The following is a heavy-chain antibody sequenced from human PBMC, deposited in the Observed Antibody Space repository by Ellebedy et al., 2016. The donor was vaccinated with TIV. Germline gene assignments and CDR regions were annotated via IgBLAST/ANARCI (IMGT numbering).Heavy chain of an antibody. CDR3: AKTYYDILTGYYGN. D-gene: IGHD3-9*01. CDR2: ISGSGSST. J-gene: IGHJ4*02. Sequence: GGSLRLSXAASGFTFSSYAMSWVRQAPGKGLEWVSAISGSGSSTYYADSVKGRFTISRDNSKNTLYLQMNSLRAEDTAVYYCAKTYYDILTGYYGNWGQGTLVTVSS. CDR1: GFTFSSYA. V-gene: IGHV3-23*01.